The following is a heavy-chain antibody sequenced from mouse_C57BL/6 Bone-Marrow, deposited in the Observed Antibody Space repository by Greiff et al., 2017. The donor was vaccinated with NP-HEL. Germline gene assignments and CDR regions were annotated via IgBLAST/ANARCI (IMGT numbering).Heavy chain of an antibody. V-gene: IGHV1-42*01. CDR1: GYSFTGYY. J-gene: IGHJ3*01. Sequence: EVKLQESGPELVKPGASVKISCKASGYSFTGYYMNWVKQSPEKSLEWIGEINPSTGGTTYNQKFKAKATLTVDKSSSTAYMQLKSLTSEDSAVYYCARSYYGNAWFAYWGQGTLVTVSA. D-gene: IGHD2-10*01. CDR2: INPSTGGT. CDR3: ARSYYGNAWFAY.